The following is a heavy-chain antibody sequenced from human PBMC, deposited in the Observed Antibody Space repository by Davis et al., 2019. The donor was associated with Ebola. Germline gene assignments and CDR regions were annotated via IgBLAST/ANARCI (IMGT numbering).Heavy chain of an antibody. V-gene: IGHV4-34*01. J-gene: IGHJ4*02. Sequence: SETLSLTCAVYGGSFSGYYWSWIRQPPGKGLEWLGEINHSGSTNYNPSLKSRVTISVDTSKNQFSLKLSSVTAADTAVYYCARVQLERRGGYYFDYWGQGTLVTVSS. CDR1: GGSFSGYY. CDR3: ARVQLERRGGYYFDY. CDR2: INHSGST. D-gene: IGHD1-1*01.